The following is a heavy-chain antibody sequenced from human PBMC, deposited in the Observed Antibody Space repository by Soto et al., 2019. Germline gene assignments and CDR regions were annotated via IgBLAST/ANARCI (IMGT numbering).Heavy chain of an antibody. J-gene: IGHJ6*02. Sequence: PSETLSLTCTISGASISTSYWSWIRQSPEKGLEWIGYVDYSGNPNYNPSLESRVTIAVDTSKDRLSLKLKSPTAADTAVYYCARGGFEESTSRKLSHYGVDVWGQGTSVTVSS. V-gene: IGHV4-59*08. CDR1: GASISTSY. CDR3: ARGGFEESTSRKLSHYGVDV. D-gene: IGHD6-25*01. CDR2: VDYSGNP.